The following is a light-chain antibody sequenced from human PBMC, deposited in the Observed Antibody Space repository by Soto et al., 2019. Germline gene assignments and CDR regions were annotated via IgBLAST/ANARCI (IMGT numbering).Light chain of an antibody. CDR2: NNN. CDR1: SSNIGSGT. CDR3: ASWDDSLNGLYV. Sequence: QSVLTQPTSVSGTPGQRVTISCSGSSSNIGSGTVNWYQQLPGTAPKLLIYNNNQWPSGVPDRFSGSKSGTSGSLAINGLQSEDEADYYCASWDDSLNGLYVFGTGTKVTVL. J-gene: IGLJ1*01. V-gene: IGLV1-44*01.